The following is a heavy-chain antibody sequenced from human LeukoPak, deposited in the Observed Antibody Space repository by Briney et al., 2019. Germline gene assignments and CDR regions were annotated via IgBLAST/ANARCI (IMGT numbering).Heavy chain of an antibody. CDR2: IYSGVGT. Sequence: GGSLRLSCVVSGFTVSSSYMSWVRQAPGKGLEWVSIIYSGVGTYYADSVKGRFTISRDNSKNTLYLQMNSLRAEDTAVYYCAKGPYSSSWYDYWGQGTLVTVSS. J-gene: IGHJ4*02. V-gene: IGHV3-53*05. CDR1: GFTVSSSY. CDR3: AKGPYSSSWYDY. D-gene: IGHD6-13*01.